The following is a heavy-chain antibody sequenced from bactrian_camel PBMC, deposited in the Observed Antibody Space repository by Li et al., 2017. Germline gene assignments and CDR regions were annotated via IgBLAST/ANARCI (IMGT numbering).Heavy chain of an antibody. CDR1: GGPWSSYC. J-gene: IGHJ4*01. CDR3: AAGRRFLSAEPSPSNFLY. CDR2: IDRDGTT. Sequence: VQLVESGGGSVQAGGSLRLSCAYSGGPWSSYCMGWFRQVPGKEREGVATIDRDGTTSYADSVKGRFTISKDNAKNTLSLQMNSLNPEDTAMYICAAGRRFLSAEPSPSNFLYWGQGTQVTVS. V-gene: IGHV3S57*01.